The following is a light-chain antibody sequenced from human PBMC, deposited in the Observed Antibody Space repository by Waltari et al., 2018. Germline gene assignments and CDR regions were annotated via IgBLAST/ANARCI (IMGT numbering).Light chain of an antibody. CDR3: QQYYSTPLT. CDR1: QSVLYSSANKCY. J-gene: IGKJ4*01. V-gene: IGKV4-1*01. CDR2: WAS. Sequence: DIVMTQSPDSLAVSLGERATINCKSSQSVLYSSANKCYLNWYQQKPAQPPKLLIYWASTRESGVPDRISGAGSGTDFTLTISSLQSEDVAVYYCQQYYSTPLTFGGGTKVEIK.